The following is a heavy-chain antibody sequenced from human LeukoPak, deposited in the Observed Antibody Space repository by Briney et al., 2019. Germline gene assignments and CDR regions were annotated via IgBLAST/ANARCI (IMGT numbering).Heavy chain of an antibody. CDR3: ARESSRDSRGWWVGY. D-gene: IGHD6-19*01. J-gene: IGHJ4*02. Sequence: GGSLRLSCAASGFTFSTYSMNWVRQAPGKGLEWVSSISSGSSYIYYADSVKGRCTISRDNAKNSLYLQMNSLRAEDTAVYYGARESSRDSRGWWVGYRGQGTLVT. CDR1: GFTFSTYS. CDR2: ISSGSSYI. V-gene: IGHV3-21*01.